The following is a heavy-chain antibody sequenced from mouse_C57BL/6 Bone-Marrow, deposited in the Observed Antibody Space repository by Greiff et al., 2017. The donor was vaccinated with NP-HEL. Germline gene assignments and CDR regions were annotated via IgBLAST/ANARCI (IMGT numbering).Heavy chain of an antibody. Sequence: EVQLQQSGAELVRPGASVKLSCTASGFNIKDDYMNWVKQRPEQGLEWIGWIDPENGDTEYASKFQGKATMTADTSSNTAYLQLSSLTSEDTAVYYCTPTPPHYGSSLVYFDYWGQGTTLTVSS. D-gene: IGHD1-1*01. V-gene: IGHV14-4*01. CDR2: IDPENGDT. CDR3: TPTPPHYGSSLVYFDY. J-gene: IGHJ2*01. CDR1: GFNIKDDY.